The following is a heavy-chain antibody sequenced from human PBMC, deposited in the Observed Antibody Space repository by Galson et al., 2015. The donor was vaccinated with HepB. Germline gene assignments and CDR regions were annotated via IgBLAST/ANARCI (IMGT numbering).Heavy chain of an antibody. CDR2: IKSNAAGGTT. V-gene: IGHV3-15*01. Sequence: SLRLSCAASGSTFSSAWMSWVRQAPGKGLEYIGRIKSNAAGGTTAYAAPVKGRFTISRDDSRNTLFLQMNSLKTEDTALYYCTKDLSHWGQGTLVTVSS. CDR3: TKDLSH. J-gene: IGHJ4*02. CDR1: GSTFSSAW.